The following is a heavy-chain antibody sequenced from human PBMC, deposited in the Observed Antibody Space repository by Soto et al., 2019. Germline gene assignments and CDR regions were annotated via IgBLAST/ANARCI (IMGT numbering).Heavy chain of an antibody. D-gene: IGHD3-10*01. CDR2: IWYDGSNK. V-gene: IGHV3-33*01. CDR1: GFTFSSYG. J-gene: IGHJ4*02. Sequence: QVQLVESGGGVVQPGRSLRLSCAASGFTFSSYGMHWVRQAPGKGLEWVAVIWYDGSNKYYADSVKGRFTISRDNSKNTLYLQMNSLRAEVRAVYYCARHSMVRGVIIPFDYWGQGTLLTVSS. CDR3: ARHSMVRGVIIPFDY.